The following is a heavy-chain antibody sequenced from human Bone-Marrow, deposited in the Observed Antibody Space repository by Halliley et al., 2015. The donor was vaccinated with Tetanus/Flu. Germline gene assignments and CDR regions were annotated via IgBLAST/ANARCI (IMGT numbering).Heavy chain of an antibody. V-gene: IGHV4-4*08. Sequence: IEYSHPRAPPNYNPPLKSRLSISLDTSTNRFFLNLRSVTAADTAVYYCARVAPSDMDEALDIWGQGTMVTVSS. J-gene: IGHJ3*02. CDR2: SHPRAPP. D-gene: IGHD2-15*01. CDR3: ARVAPSDMDEALDI.